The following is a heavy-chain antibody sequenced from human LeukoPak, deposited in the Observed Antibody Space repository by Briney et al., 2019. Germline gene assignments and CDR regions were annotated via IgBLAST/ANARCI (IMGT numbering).Heavy chain of an antibody. Sequence: GGSLRLSCVASGFTFSSYGMNWVRQAPGKGLEWVSFISSSSSYIYYADSVKGRFTISRDNAKNSLYLQMNSLRAEDTAVYYCAKSGLNRFDYWGQGTLATVSS. J-gene: IGHJ4*02. CDR1: GFTFSSYG. CDR3: AKSGLNRFDY. CDR2: ISSSSSYI. D-gene: IGHD2-15*01. V-gene: IGHV3-21*01.